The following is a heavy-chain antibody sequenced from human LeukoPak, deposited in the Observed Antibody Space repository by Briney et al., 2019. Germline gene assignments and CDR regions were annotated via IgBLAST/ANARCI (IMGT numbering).Heavy chain of an antibody. V-gene: IGHV3-48*02. J-gene: IGHJ4*02. CDR3: AREQGSLYYFDY. CDR1: GFTFSTYS. Sequence: GGSRRFSCAASGFTFSTYSMNWVRKAPGRGLGWVSYISSGISTIFYAASVKGRFTISRDNAKNALYLQMNSQRDEDTAVYYCAREQGSLYYFDYWGQGTLVTVSS. D-gene: IGHD1-26*01. CDR2: ISSGISTI.